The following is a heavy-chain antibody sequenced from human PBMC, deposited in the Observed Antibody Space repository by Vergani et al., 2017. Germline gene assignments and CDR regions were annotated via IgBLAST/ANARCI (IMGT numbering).Heavy chain of an antibody. CDR2: ISSSSWI. J-gene: IGHJ4*02. V-gene: IGHV3-21*01. Sequence: EVQLVESGGGLVKPGGSLRLSCAASGFTLRTYTIHWVRQGPGKGLEWVSSISSSSWIYYTDSVKGRFTVSRDNAKNSLYLQMNSLRAEDTAVYYCARDPSAGYRNSWGFDSWGQGTQVTVSS. CDR1: GFTLRTYT. CDR3: ARDPSAGYRNSWGFDS. D-gene: IGHD6-13*01.